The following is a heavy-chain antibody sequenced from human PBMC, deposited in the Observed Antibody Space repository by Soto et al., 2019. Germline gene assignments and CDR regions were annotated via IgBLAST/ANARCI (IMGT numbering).Heavy chain of an antibody. Sequence: GGSLRLSCAASGFTFSSYSMNWVRQAPGKGLEWVSSISSSSSYIYYADSVKGRFTISRDNAKNSLYLQMNSLRAEDTAVYYCAREGNDGDYVYYYMDVWGKGTTVTVSS. CDR3: AREGNDGDYVYYYMDV. J-gene: IGHJ6*03. D-gene: IGHD4-17*01. V-gene: IGHV3-21*01. CDR1: GFTFSSYS. CDR2: ISSSSSYI.